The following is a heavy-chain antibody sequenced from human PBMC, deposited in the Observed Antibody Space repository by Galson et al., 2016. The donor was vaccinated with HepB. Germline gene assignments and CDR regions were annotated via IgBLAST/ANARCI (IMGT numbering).Heavy chain of an antibody. CDR1: GVSISSYY. D-gene: IGHD1-7*01. J-gene: IGHJ4*02. CDR2: IYHSGST. Sequence: SETLSLTCTVSGVSISSYYWSWVRQPPGKGLECIGYIYHSGSTNYNPSLKSRVTISADTSKNQSSLKLYSVTAADTAVYYCARVLLTGTTPMRGYFDDWGQGTLVTVSS. CDR3: ARVLLTGTTPMRGYFDD. V-gene: IGHV4-59*01.